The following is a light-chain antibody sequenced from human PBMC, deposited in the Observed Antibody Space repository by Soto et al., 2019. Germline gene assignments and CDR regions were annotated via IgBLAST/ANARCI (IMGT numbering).Light chain of an antibody. Sequence: QSAPTQPASVSGSPGQSITISWTGTSSDVGGYNYVSWYQQHPGKAPKLMIYDVSNRPSGVSNRFSGSKSGNTASLTISGLQAEDEADYYCSSYTSSSTLYVVFGGGTKLTVL. V-gene: IGLV2-14*01. J-gene: IGLJ2*01. CDR3: SSYTSSSTLYVV. CDR2: DVS. CDR1: SSDVGGYNY.